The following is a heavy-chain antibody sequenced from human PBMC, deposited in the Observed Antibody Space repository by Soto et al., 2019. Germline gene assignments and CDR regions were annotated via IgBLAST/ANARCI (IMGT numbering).Heavy chain of an antibody. D-gene: IGHD3-10*01. V-gene: IGHV1-8*01. J-gene: IGHJ4*02. CDR1: GYTFTSYD. CDR2: MNPNSGNT. CDR3: ARDTKKTYYYGSGSPYYFDY. Sequence: GASVKVSCKASGYTFTSYDINWVRQATGQGLEWMGWMNPNSGNTGYAQKFQGRVTMTRNTSISTAYMELSRLRSDDTAVYYCARDTKKTYYYGSGSPYYFDYWGQGTLVTVSS.